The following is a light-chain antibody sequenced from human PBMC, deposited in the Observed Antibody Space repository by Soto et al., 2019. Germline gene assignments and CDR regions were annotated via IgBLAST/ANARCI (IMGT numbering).Light chain of an antibody. CDR1: TGTVTSGHY. CDR3: LLSFSGGNWV. Sequence: QAVVTQEPPLTVSPGGTVTLTCGSNTGTVTSGHYPHWLQQSPGQAPRTLIYDTSNKQSWTPARFSGSLLGGKAALTLSGAQPEDEADYYCLLSFSGGNWVFGGGTKLTVL. CDR2: DTS. V-gene: IGLV7-46*01. J-gene: IGLJ3*02.